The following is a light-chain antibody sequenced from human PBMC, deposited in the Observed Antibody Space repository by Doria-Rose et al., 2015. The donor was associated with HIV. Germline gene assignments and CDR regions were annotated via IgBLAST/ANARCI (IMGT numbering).Light chain of an antibody. CDR1: QSVSSY. Sequence: LSLAPGERATLSCSASQSVSSYLAWYQEKPGQAPRLLIYDASNRATGIPARFSGSGSGTDFTLTISSLEPEDSAVDDCQQCSNWTGTCGQGKRLESK. CDR3: QQCSNWTGT. V-gene: IGKV3-11*01. J-gene: IGKJ1*01. CDR2: DAS.